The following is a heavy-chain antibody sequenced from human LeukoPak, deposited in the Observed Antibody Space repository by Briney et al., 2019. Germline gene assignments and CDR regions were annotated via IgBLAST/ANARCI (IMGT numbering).Heavy chain of an antibody. CDR1: GFTFSSYW. CDR3: AREGAGTTGTDYFDY. D-gene: IGHD1-1*01. Sequence: GGPLRLSCAASGFTFSSYWMHWVRQAPGKGLVWVSRINSDGSSTSYADSVKGRFTISRDNAKNTLYLQMNSLRAEDTAVYYCAREGAGTTGTDYFDYWGQGTLVTVSS. CDR2: INSDGSST. V-gene: IGHV3-74*01. J-gene: IGHJ4*02.